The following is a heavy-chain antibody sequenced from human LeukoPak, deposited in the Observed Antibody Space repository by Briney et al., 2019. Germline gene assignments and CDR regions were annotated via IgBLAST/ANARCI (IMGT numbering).Heavy chain of an antibody. CDR2: IYYSGST. CDR1: GGPISSGDYY. J-gene: IGHJ4*02. D-gene: IGHD6-19*01. CDR3: ARDRGYSSGYYIDY. Sequence: SETLSLTCTVSGGPISSGDYYWSWIRQPPGKGLEWLGYIYYSGSTYYNPSLKSRVTISVDTSKNQFSLKLSSVTAADTAVYYCARDRGYSSGYYIDYWGQGTLVTVSS. V-gene: IGHV4-30-4*08.